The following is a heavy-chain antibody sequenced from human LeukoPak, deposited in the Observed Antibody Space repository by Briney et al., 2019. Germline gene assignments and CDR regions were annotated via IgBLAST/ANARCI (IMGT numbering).Heavy chain of an antibody. Sequence: GGSLRLSCAASGFTFSNYAMSWVRQAPGKGLEWVSTISNSGGSTYSADSMKGRFTISRDNSKNTLFLQMSGLGAEDTAVYYCAKQTDTTGSRGGAFDIWGQGTMVTVS. V-gene: IGHV3-23*01. D-gene: IGHD3-22*01. CDR1: GFTFSNYA. CDR2: ISNSGGST. J-gene: IGHJ3*02. CDR3: AKQTDTTGSRGGAFDI.